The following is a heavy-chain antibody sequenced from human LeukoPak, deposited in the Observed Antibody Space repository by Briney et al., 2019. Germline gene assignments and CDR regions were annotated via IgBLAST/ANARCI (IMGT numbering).Heavy chain of an antibody. Sequence: ASVKVSCKASGYTFTSYGISWVRQAPGQGLEWMGWISAYNGNTNYAQKFQGRVTMTRDTSTSTVYMELSSLRSEDTAVYYCARVRYGDYVHDYWGQGTLVTVSS. D-gene: IGHD4-17*01. CDR3: ARVRYGDYVHDY. CDR2: ISAYNGNT. CDR1: GYTFTSYG. J-gene: IGHJ4*02. V-gene: IGHV1-18*01.